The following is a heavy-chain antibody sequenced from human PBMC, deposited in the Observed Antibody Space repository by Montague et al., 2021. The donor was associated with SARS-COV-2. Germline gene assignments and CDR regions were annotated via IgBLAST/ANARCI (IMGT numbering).Heavy chain of an antibody. D-gene: IGHD5-12*01. V-gene: IGHV4-34*01. Sequence: SETLSLTCAVYGGSFSGYYWSWIRQPPGKGLEWIGEINHSGSTNXNPSLKSRVTISVDTSKNQFPLKLSSVTAADTAVYYCARRGRKLLPVATTIGGFDIWGQGTMVTVSS. CDR3: ARRGRKLLPVATTIGGFDI. J-gene: IGHJ3*02. CDR2: INHSGST. CDR1: GGSFSGYY.